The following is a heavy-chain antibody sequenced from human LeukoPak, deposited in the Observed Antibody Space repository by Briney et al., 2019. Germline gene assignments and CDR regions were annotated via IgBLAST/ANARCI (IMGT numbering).Heavy chain of an antibody. J-gene: IGHJ6*02. V-gene: IGHV4-39*01. CDR3: ASQVGATVYYGMDV. CDR1: GGSISSSSHY. Sequence: PSETPSLTCTVSGGSISSSSHYWGWIRQPPGKGLEWIGSIYYSGTTAYNPSLKSRVTISVDTSKNQFSLKLSSVTAADTAVYYCASQVGATVYYGMDVWGQGTTVTVSS. D-gene: IGHD1-26*01. CDR2: IYYSGTT.